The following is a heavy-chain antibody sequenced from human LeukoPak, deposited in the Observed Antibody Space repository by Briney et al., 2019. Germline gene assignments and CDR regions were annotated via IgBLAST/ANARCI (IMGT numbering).Heavy chain of an antibody. D-gene: IGHD6-13*01. J-gene: IGHJ4*02. Sequence: PSGTLSLTCAVSGGSISSSNWWSWVRPPPGKGLEWIGEIYHSGSTNYNPSLKSRVTISVDKSKNQFSLKLSSVTAADTAVYYCASRLAAAGTVPLGYWGQGTLVTVSS. CDR1: GGSISSSNW. CDR2: IYHSGST. V-gene: IGHV4-4*02. CDR3: ASRLAAAGTVPLGY.